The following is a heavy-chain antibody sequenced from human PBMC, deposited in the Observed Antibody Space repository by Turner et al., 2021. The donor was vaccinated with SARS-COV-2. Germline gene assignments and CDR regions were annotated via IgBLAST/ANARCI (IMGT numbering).Heavy chain of an antibody. D-gene: IGHD3-10*01. Sequence: EVQLVASGGGVVQPGGTRRLFCAASGITVSCNYMSWVRQVPGKGLGWVSVSYSGGSTYYADSVEGRFTISRDNSKNTLYLQMNSLRAEDTAVYYCARFGGYRGDNDSWGQGTLVTVSS. CDR2: SYSGGST. CDR1: GITVSCNY. CDR3: ARFGGYRGDNDS. V-gene: IGHV3-66*01. J-gene: IGHJ4*02.